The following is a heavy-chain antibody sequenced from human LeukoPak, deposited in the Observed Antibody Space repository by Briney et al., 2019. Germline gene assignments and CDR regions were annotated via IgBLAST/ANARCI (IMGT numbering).Heavy chain of an antibody. CDR1: GFTFSSYS. D-gene: IGHD3-10*01. CDR2: ISSSSSTI. J-gene: IGHJ6*02. CDR3: ARGFHYGLDV. V-gene: IGHV3-48*04. Sequence: GGSLRLSCAASGFTFSSYSMNWVRQAPGKGLEWVSYISSSSSTIYYADSVKGRFTISRDNAKNSLYLQMNSLRAEDTAVYYCARGFHYGLDVWGQGTTVTVSS.